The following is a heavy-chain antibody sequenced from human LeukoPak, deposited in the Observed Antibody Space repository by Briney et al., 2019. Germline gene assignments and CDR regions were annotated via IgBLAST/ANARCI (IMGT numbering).Heavy chain of an antibody. CDR3: ARSEGGIAAADLDY. Sequence: SETLSLTCTVSGGSITNYYWAWIRQPPGKGLEWIGNIYYTGGTKYNPSLRSRVTISVDPSKSQFSLKLSSVTAADTAMYYCARSEGGIAAADLDYWGQGTLVTVSS. D-gene: IGHD6-13*01. CDR2: IYYTGGT. CDR1: GGSITNYY. J-gene: IGHJ4*02. V-gene: IGHV4-59*08.